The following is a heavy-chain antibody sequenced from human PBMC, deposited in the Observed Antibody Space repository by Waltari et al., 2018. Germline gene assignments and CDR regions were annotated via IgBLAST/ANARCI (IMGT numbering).Heavy chain of an antibody. V-gene: IGHV4-59*01. Sequence: QVQLQESGPGLVKPSETLSLTCTVSGGSISSYYWSWIRQPPGKGLEWIGYIYYSGSTNYNPSLKSRVTISVDTSKNQFSLKLSSVTAADMAVYYCARGPYYYVDYWGQGTLVTVSS. J-gene: IGHJ4*02. D-gene: IGHD3-10*02. CDR3: ARGPYYYVDY. CDR1: GGSISSYY. CDR2: IYYSGST.